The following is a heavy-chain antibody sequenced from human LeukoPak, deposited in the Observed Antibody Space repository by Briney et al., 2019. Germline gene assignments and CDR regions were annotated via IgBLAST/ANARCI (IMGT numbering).Heavy chain of an antibody. J-gene: IGHJ4*02. CDR3: ARESIAVAGAPFDY. CDR1: GFTCSSYE. CDR2: ISSGSTI. V-gene: IGHV3-48*03. D-gene: IGHD6-19*01. Sequence: GVSLTLYCAASGFTCSSYEMNWLRQAPGKGLEWVSYISSGSTIYDADSVKGRFTISRDNAKNSLYLQMNSLRAEDTAVYYCARESIAVAGAPFDYWGQGTLVTVSS.